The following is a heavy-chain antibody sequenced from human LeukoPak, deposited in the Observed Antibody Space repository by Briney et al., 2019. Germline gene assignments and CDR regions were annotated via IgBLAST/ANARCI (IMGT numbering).Heavy chain of an antibody. CDR3: AKSQGAGPYYYYMDV. D-gene: IGHD3-3*01. J-gene: IGHJ6*03. Sequence: PGGSLRPSCAASGFTFSDYYMSWIRQAPGKGLEWVSYISSSGSTIYYADSVKGRFTISRDNAKNSLYLQMNSLRAEDTAVYYCAKSQGAGPYYYYMDVWGKGTTVTVSS. CDR2: ISSSGSTI. CDR1: GFTFSDYY. V-gene: IGHV3-11*01.